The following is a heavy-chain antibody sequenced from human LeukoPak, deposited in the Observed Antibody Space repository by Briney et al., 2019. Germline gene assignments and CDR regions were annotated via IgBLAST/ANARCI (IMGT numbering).Heavy chain of an antibody. J-gene: IGHJ4*02. D-gene: IGHD2-15*01. Sequence: SVKVSCKASGGTFSSYAISWVRQAPGQGLEWMGRIIPILSIANYAQKFQGRVTITADKSTSTAYMELSSLRSEDTAVYYYARGTSCSGGSCYDYWGQGTLVTVSS. V-gene: IGHV1-69*04. CDR3: ARGTSCSGGSCYDY. CDR2: IIPILSIA. CDR1: GGTFSSYA.